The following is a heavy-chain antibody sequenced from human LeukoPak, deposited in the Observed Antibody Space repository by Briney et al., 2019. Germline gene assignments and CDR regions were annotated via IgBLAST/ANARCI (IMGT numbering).Heavy chain of an antibody. V-gene: IGHV4-4*07. J-gene: IGHJ6*03. D-gene: IGHD6-13*01. CDR3: ARAPGIAAAGIVLGYYYYYMDV. CDR2: IYTSGST. Sequence: PSETLPLTCTVSGGSISSYYWSWIRQPAGKGLEWIGRIYTSGSTNYNPSLKSRVTMSVDTSKNQFSLKLSSVTAADTAVYYCARAPGIAAAGIVLGYYYYYMDVWGKGTTVTVSS. CDR1: GGSISSYY.